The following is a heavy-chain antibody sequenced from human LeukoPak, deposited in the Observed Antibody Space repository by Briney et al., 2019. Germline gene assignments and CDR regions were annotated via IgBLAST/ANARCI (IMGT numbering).Heavy chain of an antibody. V-gene: IGHV3-9*01. Sequence: GGSLRLSCAASGFTFDDYAMHWVRQAPGKGLEWVSGISWNSGSIGYADSVRGRFTISRDNAKNSLYLQMNSLRAEDTAVYYCAKDRYSSASLLANNPFDYWGQGTLVTVSS. CDR2: ISWNSGSI. CDR3: AKDRYSSASLLANNPFDY. D-gene: IGHD6-25*01. CDR1: GFTFDDYA. J-gene: IGHJ4*02.